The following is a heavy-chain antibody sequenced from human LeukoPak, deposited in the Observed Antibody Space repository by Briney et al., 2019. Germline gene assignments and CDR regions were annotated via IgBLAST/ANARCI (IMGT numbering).Heavy chain of an antibody. Sequence: ASVKVSCKTSGYTFTNYAITWVRQAPGQGLELIGWISPYNDKTKYVQKLQDRVSMTTDTSSTTAYMELRSLRSDDTAVYYCARVSDSSGPYPLHWGQGTLVTVSS. D-gene: IGHD3-22*01. V-gene: IGHV1-18*01. CDR3: ARVSDSSGPYPLH. CDR2: ISPYNDKT. CDR1: GYTFTNYA. J-gene: IGHJ4*02.